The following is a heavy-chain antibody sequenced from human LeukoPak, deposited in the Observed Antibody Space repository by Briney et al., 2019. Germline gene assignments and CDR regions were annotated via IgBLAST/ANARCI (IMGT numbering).Heavy chain of an antibody. V-gene: IGHV6-1*01. CDR1: GDSVSSNGTS. D-gene: IGHD3-3*01. Sequence: SQTLSLTCAISGDSVSSNGTSWNWIRQSPSRGLEWLGRTYYRSQQWHSDYAPSVKGRITLNPDTSKNQFSLQLNSVTPEDTALYYCGRETDFGVVTNWGQGTLVTVSS. CDR3: GRETDFGVVTN. J-gene: IGHJ4*02. CDR2: TYYRSQQWHS.